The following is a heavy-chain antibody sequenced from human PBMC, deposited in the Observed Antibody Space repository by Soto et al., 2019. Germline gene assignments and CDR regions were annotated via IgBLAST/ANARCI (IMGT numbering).Heavy chain of an antibody. CDR1: GFTFSSYS. V-gene: IGHV3-21*01. CDR2: ISSSSSYI. Sequence: GGSLRLSCAASGFTFSSYSMNWVRQAPGKGLEWVSSISSSSSYIYYADSVKGRFTISRDNAKNSLYLQMNSLRAEDTAVYYCARDFTSFGVVIHSEYGMDVWGQGTTVTVSS. D-gene: IGHD3-3*01. J-gene: IGHJ6*02. CDR3: ARDFTSFGVVIHSEYGMDV.